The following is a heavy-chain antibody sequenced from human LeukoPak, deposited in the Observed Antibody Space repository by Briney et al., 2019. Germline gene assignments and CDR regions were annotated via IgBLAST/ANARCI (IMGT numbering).Heavy chain of an antibody. Sequence: GGSLRLSCAASGFAFNNYAMSWARQTPGKGLEWVARIHGNDGRTFYPDSVKGRFSISRDTSKNTVFLQMNSLRAEDTAVYYCARDDAVEGGYLEYWGQGTRVTVSS. V-gene: IGHV3-23*01. CDR1: GFAFNNYA. J-gene: IGHJ4*02. CDR3: ARDDAVEGGYLEY. D-gene: IGHD2-8*01. CDR2: IHGNDGRT.